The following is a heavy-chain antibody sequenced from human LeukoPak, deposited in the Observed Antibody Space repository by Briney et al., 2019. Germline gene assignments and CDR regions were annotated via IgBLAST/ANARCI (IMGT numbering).Heavy chain of an antibody. CDR3: ARGFVGFGHLDI. V-gene: IGHV4-61*05. Sequence: SETLSLTCTVSGGSISSSSYYWGWIRQPPGKGLEWIGYMFYSGSSNYNPSLKSRVTISSDTSKNQFSLKLSSVTAADTAVYYCARGFVGFGHLDIWGQGTEVTVSS. CDR2: MFYSGSS. J-gene: IGHJ3*02. D-gene: IGHD3-10*01. CDR1: GGSISSSSYY.